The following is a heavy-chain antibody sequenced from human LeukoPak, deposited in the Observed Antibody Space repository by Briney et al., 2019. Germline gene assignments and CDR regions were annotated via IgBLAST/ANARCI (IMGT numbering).Heavy chain of an antibody. J-gene: IGHJ6*03. V-gene: IGHV1-69*05. CDR1: GGTHSSYA. D-gene: IGHD2-2*01. CDR2: ILPIFGTA. Sequence: SVEVSCKSSGGTHSSYAISWVRQASGQGFEGMGEILPIFGTANYAQKFQGRVTITTDESTSTAYMELSSLRSEDTAVYYCARSPRGIVVVPAARRGMYYYYMDVWGKGTTVTVSS. CDR3: ARSPRGIVVVPAARRGMYYYYMDV.